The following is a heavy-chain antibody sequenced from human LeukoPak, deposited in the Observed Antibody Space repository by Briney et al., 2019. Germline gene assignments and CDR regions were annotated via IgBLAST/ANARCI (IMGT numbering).Heavy chain of an antibody. D-gene: IGHD6-19*01. CDR2: ISYDGSNK. Sequence: GGSLRLSCAASGFTFSSYGMHWVRQAPGKGLEWVAVISYDGSNKYYADSVKGRFTISRDNSKNTLYLQMNSLRAEDTAVYYCAREAPPPYSSGWYYFDYWGQGTLVTVSS. J-gene: IGHJ4*02. V-gene: IGHV3-30*03. CDR1: GFTFSSYG. CDR3: AREAPPPYSSGWYYFDY.